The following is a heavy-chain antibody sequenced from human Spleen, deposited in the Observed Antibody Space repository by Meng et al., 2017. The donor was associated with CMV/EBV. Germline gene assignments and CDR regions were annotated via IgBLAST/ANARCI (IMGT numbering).Heavy chain of an antibody. D-gene: IGHD2-2*01. CDR3: AREVPAAAYNWFDP. CDR2: IYTSGNT. V-gene: IGHV4-4*07. J-gene: IGHJ5*02. Sequence: QVQLQESGPGLVRPSGXXXXXRTVSGGSISSDYWSWIRQPAGKGLEWIGRIYTSGNTNYNPSLKSRVTMSVDTSKNQFSLKLNSVTAADTAVYYCAREVPAAAYNWFDPWGQGTLVTVSS. CDR1: GGSISSDY.